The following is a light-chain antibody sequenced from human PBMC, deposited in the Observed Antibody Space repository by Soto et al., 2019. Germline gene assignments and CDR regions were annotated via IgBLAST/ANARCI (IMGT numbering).Light chain of an antibody. J-gene: IGKJ1*01. CDR1: QSLLHSNGYNY. CDR2: LGS. Sequence: DIVMTQSPLSLPVTPGEPASISCRSSQSLLHSNGYNYLDWYLQKPGQSPQLLIYLGSNRASGVPDRFSGSGSGTEFTLKISRVEAEDVGVYYCMQALQTPWTFGQGTKVEI. CDR3: MQALQTPWT. V-gene: IGKV2-28*01.